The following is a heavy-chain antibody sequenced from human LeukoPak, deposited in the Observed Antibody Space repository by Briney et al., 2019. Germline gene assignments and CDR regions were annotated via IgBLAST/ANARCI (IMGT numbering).Heavy chain of an antibody. CDR2: VFYNGAT. V-gene: IGHV4-39*01. Sequence: SETLSLTCIVSGGSISSSIYYWAWVRQPPGKGLEWIGTVFYNGATQYSPSLRSRVTISVDTSKNQFSLKLSSVTAADTAVYYCARHRGLDAFDIWGQGTMVTVSS. CDR3: ARHRGLDAFDI. CDR1: GGSISSSIYY. J-gene: IGHJ3*02.